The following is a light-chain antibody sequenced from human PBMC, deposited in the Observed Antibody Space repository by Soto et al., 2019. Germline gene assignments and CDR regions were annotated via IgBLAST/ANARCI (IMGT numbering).Light chain of an antibody. V-gene: IGKV3-15*01. CDR2: GAS. CDR1: QGVTRD. CDR3: QQYNSYPWT. Sequence: EIVLRQSPATLYLSHGVRATLACRSIQGVTRDLAWYQLTPGQAPRLLIYGASTRSTGMPARFSGSGSGTEFTLTISSLQPDDVATYYCQQYNSYPWTFGQGTKVDI. J-gene: IGKJ1*01.